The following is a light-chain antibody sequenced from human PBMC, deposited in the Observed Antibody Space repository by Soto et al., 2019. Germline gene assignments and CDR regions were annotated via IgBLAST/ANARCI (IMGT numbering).Light chain of an antibody. J-gene: IGKJ3*01. CDR3: QQYHNSSS. V-gene: IGKV1-5*01. CDR1: QNIRSW. CDR2: DAS. Sequence: DIQMSQSPSALSASVGDRVTITCRASQNIRSWLAWYQQKPGKAPKLLMHDASSLEGGVPSRFSGSGSGTDFTLTISNPQPVDFATYFCQQYHNSSSFGPGTKVDI.